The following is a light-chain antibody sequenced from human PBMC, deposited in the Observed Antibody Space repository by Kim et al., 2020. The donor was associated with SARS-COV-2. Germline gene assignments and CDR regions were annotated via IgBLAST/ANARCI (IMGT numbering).Light chain of an antibody. CDR3: QQSSFFPLT. Sequence: GSVGDRVTSTWRASQSSSNWLGWYQQKPEKAPKVLISDVSRLQSGVPSRFRGSGFGTEFTLTISSLQPDDFATYYCQQSSFFPLTFGGGTKVDIK. J-gene: IGKJ4*01. CDR2: DVS. CDR1: QSSSNW. V-gene: IGKV1-12*01.